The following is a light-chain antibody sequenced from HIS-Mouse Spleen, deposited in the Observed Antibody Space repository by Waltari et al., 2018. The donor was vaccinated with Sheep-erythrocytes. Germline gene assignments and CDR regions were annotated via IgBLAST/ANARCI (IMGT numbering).Light chain of an antibody. CDR2: EDS. J-gene: IGLJ1*01. CDR1: ALPKKS. Sequence: SYELTQPPSVSVSPGQTARLTCSGDALPKKSAYWYQQKSGQAPVLVIYEDSKRPSGIPERFSGSSSWTMATLTISGAQVEDEADYYCYSTDSSGNYRVFGTGTKVTVL. V-gene: IGLV3-10*01. CDR3: YSTDSSGNYRV.